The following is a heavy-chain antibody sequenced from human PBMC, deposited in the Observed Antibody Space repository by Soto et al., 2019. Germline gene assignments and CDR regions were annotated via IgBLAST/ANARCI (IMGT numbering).Heavy chain of an antibody. CDR3: ASPPLGDSSGYRYWYFDL. V-gene: IGHV4-30-4*01. CDR2: LYYSGST. CDR1: GGSISSGDYY. D-gene: IGHD3-22*01. J-gene: IGHJ2*01. Sequence: QVQLQESGPGLVKPSQTLSLTCTVSGGSISSGDYYWSWIRQPPGKGLEWIGYLYYSGSTYYNPSLKSRVTISVDPSKSQFSLKLSSVTAADTAVYYCASPPLGDSSGYRYWYFDLWGRGTLVTVST.